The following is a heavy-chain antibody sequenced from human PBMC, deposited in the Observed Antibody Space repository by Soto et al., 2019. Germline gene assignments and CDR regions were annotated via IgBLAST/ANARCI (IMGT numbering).Heavy chain of an antibody. CDR3: ARDISGSINWFDP. CDR1: GFTFSSYS. CDR2: ISSSSSTI. V-gene: IGHV3-48*01. D-gene: IGHD3-10*01. Sequence: EVQLVESGGGLVQPGGSLRLSCAASGFTFSSYSMNWVRQAPGKGLEWVSYISSSSSTIYYADSVKGRFTISRDNAKNSRYLQRKGLTAEDTAVYYCARDISGSINWFDPWGQGTLVTVSS. J-gene: IGHJ5*02.